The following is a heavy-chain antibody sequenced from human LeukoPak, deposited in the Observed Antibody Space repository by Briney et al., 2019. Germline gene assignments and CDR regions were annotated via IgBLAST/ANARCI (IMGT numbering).Heavy chain of an antibody. CDR1: GGSFSGYY. J-gene: IGHJ3*02. CDR2: INHSGST. V-gene: IGHV4-34*01. CDR3: ARSLRFLEWLSCAFDI. Sequence: PSETLSLTCAVYGGSFSGYYWSWIRQPPGKGLEWIGEINHSGSTNYNPSLKSRVTISVDTSKNQFSLKLSSVTAADTAVYYCARSLRFLEWLSCAFDIWGQGTMVTVSS. D-gene: IGHD3-3*01.